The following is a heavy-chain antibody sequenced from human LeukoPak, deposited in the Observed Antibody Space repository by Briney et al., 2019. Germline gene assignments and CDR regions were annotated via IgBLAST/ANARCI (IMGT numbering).Heavy chain of an antibody. CDR3: ARETYYYDSSGIYYYYYYMDV. D-gene: IGHD3-22*01. V-gene: IGHV4-59*01. J-gene: IGHJ6*03. CDR2: IYYSGST. Sequence: SETLSLTCTVSGGSISSYYWSWLRQPPGKGLEWIGYIYYSGSTNYNPSLKSRVTISVDTSKNQFSLKLSSVTAADTAVYYCARETYYYDSSGIYYYYYYMDVWGKGTTVTVSS. CDR1: GGSISSYY.